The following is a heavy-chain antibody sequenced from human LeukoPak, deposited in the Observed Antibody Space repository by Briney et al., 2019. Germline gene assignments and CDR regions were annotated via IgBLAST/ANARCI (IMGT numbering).Heavy chain of an antibody. CDR1: GGTFSSYA. D-gene: IGHD6-19*01. Sequence: SVKVSCKASGGTFSSYAISWVRQALGQGLEWMGRIIPILGIANYAQKFQGRVTITADKSTSTAYMELSSLRSEDTAVYYCARDGGSGWYDRVDYWGQGTLVTVSS. J-gene: IGHJ4*02. CDR3: ARDGGSGWYDRVDY. V-gene: IGHV1-69*04. CDR2: IIPILGIA.